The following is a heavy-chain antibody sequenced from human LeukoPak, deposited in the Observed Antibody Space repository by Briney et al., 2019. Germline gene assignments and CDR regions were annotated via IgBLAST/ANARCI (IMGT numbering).Heavy chain of an antibody. Sequence: GESLKISCKGSGYSFTSYWIGWVRQTPGKGLEWMGIIYPGDSDTRYSPSFQGQVTISADKSISTAYLQWSSLKASDTAMHYCARRLSFSSSWYGHYFDYWGQGTLVTVSS. CDR2: IYPGDSDT. V-gene: IGHV5-51*01. CDR1: GYSFTSYW. CDR3: ARRLSFSSSWYGHYFDY. D-gene: IGHD6-13*01. J-gene: IGHJ4*02.